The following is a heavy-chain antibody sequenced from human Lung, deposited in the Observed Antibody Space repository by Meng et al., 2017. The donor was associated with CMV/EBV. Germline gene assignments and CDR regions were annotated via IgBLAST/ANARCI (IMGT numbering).Heavy chain of an antibody. D-gene: IGHD4-23*01. V-gene: IGHV3-23*01. CDR2: VSGSGGST. CDR1: GFTFSNYA. CDR3: AKDLGGNPD. Sequence: EVQLLESGGDLVKPGGSLRLSCAASGFTFSNYAMSWVRQAPGKGLEWVSAVSGSGGSTYYGASVRGRFTISRYNSKNTLYLQMNSLRAEDTAVYFCAKDLGGNPDWGQGTLVTVSS. J-gene: IGHJ4*02.